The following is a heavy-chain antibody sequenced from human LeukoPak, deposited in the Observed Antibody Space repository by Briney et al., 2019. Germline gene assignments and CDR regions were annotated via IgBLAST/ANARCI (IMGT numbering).Heavy chain of an antibody. CDR1: GGSISSGDYY. CDR3: ASLKDWGFSPFDP. Sequence: SQTLSLTCTVSGGSISSGDYYWSWIRQPPGKGLEWIGYIYYSGSTYYNPSLKSRVTISVDTSKNQFSLKLSSVTAADTAVYYCASLKDWGFSPFDPWGQGTLVTVSS. D-gene: IGHD7-27*01. J-gene: IGHJ5*02. CDR2: IYYSGST. V-gene: IGHV4-30-4*08.